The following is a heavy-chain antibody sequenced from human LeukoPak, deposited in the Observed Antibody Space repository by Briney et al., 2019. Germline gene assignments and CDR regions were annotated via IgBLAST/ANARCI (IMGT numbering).Heavy chain of an antibody. J-gene: IGHJ4*02. D-gene: IGHD3-22*01. V-gene: IGHV1-2*02. CDR1: GYTFTNYY. CDR2: INPKSGGT. Sequence: ASVKVSCKTSGYTFTNYYMHWVRQGPGLGFEWMGWINPKSGGTSYPQKFQGRVTMTRDTSISTAYMELSRLRSDDTAVYYCARDSKPPWYYYDSSGYYQYFDYWGQGTLVTVSS. CDR3: ARDSKPPWYYYDSSGYYQYFDY.